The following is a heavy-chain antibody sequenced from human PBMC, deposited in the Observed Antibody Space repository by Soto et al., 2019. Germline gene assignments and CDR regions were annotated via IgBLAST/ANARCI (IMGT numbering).Heavy chain of an antibody. CDR1: GYSFISFW. CDR2: IYPGDSDT. D-gene: IGHD4-17*01. J-gene: IGHJ4*02. Sequence: PGESLKISCKGSGYSFISFWIGWVRLMPGKGLEWMGIIYPGDSDTRYSPSFQGQVTISADKSVSTAYLQWSSLKASDTAMYYCARHSAGDYGDYYYFDYWGQGTLVTVSS. V-gene: IGHV5-51*01. CDR3: ARHSAGDYGDYYYFDY.